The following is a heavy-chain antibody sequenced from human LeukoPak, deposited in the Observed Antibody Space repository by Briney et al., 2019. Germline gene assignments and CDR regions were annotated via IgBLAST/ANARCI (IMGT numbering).Heavy chain of an antibody. CDR2: ISYDGSNK. Sequence: QTGGSLRLSCAASGFTFSSYAMHWVRQAPGKGLEWVAVISYDGSNKYYADSVKGRFTISRDNSKNTLYLQMNSLRAEDTAVYYCARDNTVDWLLPWGILHPYNWFDPWGQGTLVTVSS. CDR1: GFTFSSYA. CDR3: ARDNTVDWLLPWGILHPYNWFDP. J-gene: IGHJ5*02. D-gene: IGHD3-9*01. V-gene: IGHV3-30*04.